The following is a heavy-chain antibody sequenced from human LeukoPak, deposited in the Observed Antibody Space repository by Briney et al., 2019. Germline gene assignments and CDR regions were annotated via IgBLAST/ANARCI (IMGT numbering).Heavy chain of an antibody. V-gene: IGHV3-48*01. CDR3: ARDLFVISSAFEI. CDR2: ISSNSKSI. CDR1: GFTFSSYS. J-gene: IGHJ3*02. D-gene: IGHD3-10*02. Sequence: GGSLRLSCTASGFTFSSYSMNWVRQAPGKGLEWVSEISSNSKSIYYRDSVKGRFIISRDNAKSSLYLQLNSLRAEDTALYYCARDLFVISSAFEIWGQGTMVTVSS.